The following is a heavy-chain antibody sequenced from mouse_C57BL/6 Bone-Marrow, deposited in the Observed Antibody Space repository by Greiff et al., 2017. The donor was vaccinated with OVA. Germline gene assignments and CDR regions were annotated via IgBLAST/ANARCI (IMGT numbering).Heavy chain of an antibody. J-gene: IGHJ4*01. Sequence: QVQLQQSGAELARPGASVKLSCKASGYTFTSYGISWVQQRTGQGLEWIGEIYPRSGNTYYHEKFKGKATLTADKSSSTSYMELRSLTSENSAVYVCARLGVGYPYAMDYWGQGTSVTVSS. CDR3: ARLGVGYPYAMDY. D-gene: IGHD2-2*01. CDR2: IYPRSGNT. CDR1: GYTFTSYG. V-gene: IGHV1-81*01.